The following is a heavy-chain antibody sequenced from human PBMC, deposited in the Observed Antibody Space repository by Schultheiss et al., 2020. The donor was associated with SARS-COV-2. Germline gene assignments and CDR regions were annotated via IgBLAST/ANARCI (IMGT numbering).Heavy chain of an antibody. CDR2: IYYSGST. V-gene: IGHV4-59*12. CDR1: GGSISPYY. Sequence: SETLSLTCTVSGGSISPYYWSWIRQPPGKGLEWIGYIYYSGSTYYNPSLKSRVTISVDKSKNQFSLKLSSVTAADTAVYYCGAVIVGAEINYWGQGTLVTVSS. D-gene: IGHD1-26*01. J-gene: IGHJ4*02. CDR3: GAVIVGAEINY.